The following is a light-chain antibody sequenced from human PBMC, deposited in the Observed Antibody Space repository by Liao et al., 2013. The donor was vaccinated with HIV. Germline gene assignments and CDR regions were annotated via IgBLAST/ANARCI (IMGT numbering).Light chain of an antibody. CDR1: KLGNKY. Sequence: SYELTQPPSVSVSPGQTASITCSGDKLGNKYACWYQQKPGQSPVLVIYQDSKRPSGIPERFSASNSGNTATLTISGTQAVDEADYYCQAWDSSTYVFGTGTKVTVL. CDR2: QDS. CDR3: QAWDSSTYV. J-gene: IGLJ1*01. V-gene: IGLV3-1*01.